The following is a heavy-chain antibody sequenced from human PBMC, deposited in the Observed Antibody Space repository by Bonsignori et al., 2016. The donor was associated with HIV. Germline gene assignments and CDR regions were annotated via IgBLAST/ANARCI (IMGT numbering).Heavy chain of an antibody. CDR1: GGSISSRSYY. J-gene: IGHJ3*02. CDR3: ASPKEMGIFSNGDAFDI. D-gene: IGHD5-24*01. V-gene: IGHV4-39*07. CDR2: IYYSGST. Sequence: GSLRLSCTVSGGSISSRSYYWGWIRQPPGKGLEWIGSIYYSGSTYYSPSLKSRVSISVDTSKNQFSLKLSSVTAADTAVYYCASPKEMGIFSNGDAFDIWGQGTMVTVSS.